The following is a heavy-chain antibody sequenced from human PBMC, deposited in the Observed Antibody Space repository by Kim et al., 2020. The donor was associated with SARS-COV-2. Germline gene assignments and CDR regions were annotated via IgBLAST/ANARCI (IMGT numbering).Heavy chain of an antibody. CDR2: IKDDGSDK. Sequence: GGSLRLSCAASGFTFPKYWMSWVRQAPGKGLEWVSNIKDDGSDKYYVDSVKGRFTISRDNAKNSLYLQMNSLRADDTAIYYCGRDQSDWGQGTLVTVS. CDR1: GFTFPKYW. CDR3: GRDQSD. J-gene: IGHJ4*02. V-gene: IGHV3-7*01.